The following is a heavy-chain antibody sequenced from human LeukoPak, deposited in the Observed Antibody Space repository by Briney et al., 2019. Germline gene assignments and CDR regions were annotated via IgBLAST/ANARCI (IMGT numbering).Heavy chain of an antibody. J-gene: IGHJ4*02. Sequence: GGSLRPSCAASGFTFSSYGMHWVRQAPGKGLEWVAVISYDGSNKYYADSVKGRFTISRDNSKNTLYLQMNSLRAEDTAAYYCAPDGSPAMVGFDYWGQGTLVTVSS. CDR2: ISYDGSNK. D-gene: IGHD5-18*01. V-gene: IGHV3-30*03. CDR1: GFTFSSYG. CDR3: APDGSPAMVGFDY.